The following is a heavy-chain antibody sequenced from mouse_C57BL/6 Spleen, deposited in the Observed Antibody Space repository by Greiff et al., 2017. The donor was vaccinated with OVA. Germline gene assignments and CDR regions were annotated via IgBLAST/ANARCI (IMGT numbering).Heavy chain of an antibody. V-gene: IGHV3-6*01. CDR3: AREGYDYDVYAMDY. J-gene: IGHJ4*01. CDR2: ISYDGSN. Sequence: VQLKESGPGLVKPSQSLSLTCSVTGYSITSGYYWNWIRQFPGNKLEWMGYISYDGSNNYNPSLKNRISITRDTSKNQFFLKLNSVTTEDTATYYCAREGYDYDVYAMDYWGQGTSVTVSS. CDR1: GYSITSGYY. D-gene: IGHD2-4*01.